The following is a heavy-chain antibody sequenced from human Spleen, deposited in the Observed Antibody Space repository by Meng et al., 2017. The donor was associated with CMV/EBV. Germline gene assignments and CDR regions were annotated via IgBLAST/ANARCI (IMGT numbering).Heavy chain of an antibody. D-gene: IGHD3-22*01. CDR1: GGSISSYY. V-gene: IGHV4-4*07. CDR3: ARGGDYYYDSSGYHFDY. J-gene: IGHJ4*02. Sequence: VLLQESGPGLVKPSDTLSLTCTFSGGSISSYYWSWIRQPAGKGLEWIGRIYTSGSTNYHPSLKSRVTMSVDTSKNQFSLKLSSVTAADTAVYYCARGGDYYYDSSGYHFDYWGQGTLVTVSS. CDR2: IYTSGST.